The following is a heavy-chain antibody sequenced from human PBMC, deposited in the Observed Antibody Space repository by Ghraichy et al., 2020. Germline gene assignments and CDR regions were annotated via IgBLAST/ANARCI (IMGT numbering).Heavy chain of an antibody. V-gene: IGHV3-23*01. D-gene: IGHD3-3*01. CDR3: AKDVMSGYYGYYYGMDV. Sequence: LSLTCAASGFTFSSYAMSWVRQAPGKGLEWVSAISGSGGSTYYADSVKGRFTISRDNSKNTLYLQMNSLRAEDTAVYYCAKDVMSGYYGYYYGMDVWGQGTTVTVSS. CDR1: GFTFSSYA. J-gene: IGHJ6*02. CDR2: ISGSGGST.